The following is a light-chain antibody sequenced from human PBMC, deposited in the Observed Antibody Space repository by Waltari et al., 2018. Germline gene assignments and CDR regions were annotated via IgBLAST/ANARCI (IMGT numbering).Light chain of an antibody. CDR1: SGDVGGYKY. V-gene: IGLV2-14*03. J-gene: IGLJ2*01. CDR2: DVT. Sequence: QSALTQPASVSGSPGQSITISCTGTSGDVGGYKYVSWYQQHQGKAHKLMIYDVTNRPAGGSNRFSGSKSGNTASLTISGLQAEDEADYYCSSYTSSSTLAFGGGTKLTVL. CDR3: SSYTSSSTLA.